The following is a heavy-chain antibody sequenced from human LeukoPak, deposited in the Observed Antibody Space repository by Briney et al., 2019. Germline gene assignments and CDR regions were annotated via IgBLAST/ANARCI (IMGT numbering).Heavy chain of an antibody. D-gene: IGHD2-2*01. CDR3: ARGRTGYQLLPTKKDYSYYYMDV. CDR2: INHSGST. V-gene: IGHV4-34*01. CDR1: GGSFSGYY. J-gene: IGHJ6*03. Sequence: SETLSLTCAVYGGSFSGYYWSWIRQPPGKGLEWIGEINHSGSTNYNPSLKSRVTISVDTSKNQFSLKLSSVTAADTAVYYCARGRTGYQLLPTKKDYSYYYMDVWDKGTTVTVSS.